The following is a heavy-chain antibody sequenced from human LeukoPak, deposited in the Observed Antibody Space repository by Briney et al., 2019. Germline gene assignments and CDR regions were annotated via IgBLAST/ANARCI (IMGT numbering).Heavy chain of an antibody. CDR1: GGSISSYY. CDR3: ARETSLAGFASGLGFNY. CDR2: IYYSGST. D-gene: IGHD6-19*01. Sequence: PSETLFLTCTVSGGSISSYYWSWIRQPPGKGLEWIGYIYYSGSTNYNPSLKSRVTISVDTSKNHFSLKLTSVTAADTATYYCARETSLAGFASGLGFNYWGQGILVTVSS. J-gene: IGHJ4*02. V-gene: IGHV4-59*01.